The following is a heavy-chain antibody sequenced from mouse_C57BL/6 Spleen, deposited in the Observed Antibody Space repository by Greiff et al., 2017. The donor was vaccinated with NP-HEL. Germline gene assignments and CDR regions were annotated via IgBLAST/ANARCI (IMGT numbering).Heavy chain of an antibody. J-gene: IGHJ1*03. CDR3: ARWGSSGWYFDV. D-gene: IGHD1-1*01. Sequence: QVQLQQSGAELVKPGASVKISCKASGYAFSSYWMNWVKQRPGKGLEWIGQIYPGDGDTNYNGKFKGKATLTADKSSSTAYMQLSSLTSEDSAVYFCARWGSSGWYFDVWGTGTTVTVSS. CDR2: IYPGDGDT. CDR1: GYAFSSYW. V-gene: IGHV1-80*01.